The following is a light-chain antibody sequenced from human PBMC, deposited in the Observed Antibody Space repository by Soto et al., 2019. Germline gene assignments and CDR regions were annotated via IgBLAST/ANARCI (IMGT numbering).Light chain of an antibody. Sequence: EIVLTQSHASLSLSPSERVALXCRASESVTNYLAWYQQKPGQAPRLLVYDVSNRATGIPARFSGGGSGTDFTLTISNLEPEDFAVYYCQQRSDWPWTFGQGTKVDI. CDR3: QQRSDWPWT. J-gene: IGKJ1*01. CDR2: DVS. V-gene: IGKV3-11*01. CDR1: ESVTNY.